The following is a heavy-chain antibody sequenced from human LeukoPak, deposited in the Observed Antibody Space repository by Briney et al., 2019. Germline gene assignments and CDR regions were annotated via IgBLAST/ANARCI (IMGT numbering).Heavy chain of an antibody. D-gene: IGHD4-11*01. CDR3: ARSRLHARWYFDY. CDR1: GFTFSSYG. V-gene: IGHV3-33*01. Sequence: GGSLRLSCAASGFTFSSYGMHWVRRAPGKGLEWVAVIWYGGSNKYYADSVKGRFTISRDNSKNTLYLQMNSLRAEDTAVYYCARSRLHARWYFDYWGQGTLVTVSS. J-gene: IGHJ4*02. CDR2: IWYGGSNK.